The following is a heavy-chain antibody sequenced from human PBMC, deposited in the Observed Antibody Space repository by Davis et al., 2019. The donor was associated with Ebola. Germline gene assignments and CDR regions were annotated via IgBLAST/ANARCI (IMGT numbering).Heavy chain of an antibody. Sequence: SVKVSCKASGYTFTYRYLHWVRQAPGQALEWMGWITPFNGNTNYAQKFQGRVTMTRDTSTSTVYMELSSLRSEDTAVYYSARIDTAMVGGYDYWGQGTLVTVSS. CDR3: ARIDTAMVGGYDY. CDR2: ITPFNGNT. V-gene: IGHV1-45*02. J-gene: IGHJ4*02. CDR1: GYTFTYRY. D-gene: IGHD5-18*01.